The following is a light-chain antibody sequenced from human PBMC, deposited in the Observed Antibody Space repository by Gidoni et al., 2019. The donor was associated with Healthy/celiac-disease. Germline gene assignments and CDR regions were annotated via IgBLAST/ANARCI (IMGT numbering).Light chain of an antibody. Sequence: EIVLTQSTGTLSLSPGERANLSCRASQSVSSSYLAWYQQKPGQAPRLLIYGASSRATGIPDRFSGSGSGTDFTLTISRLEPEAFAVYYCQQYGSSPPMYTFGQGTKLEIK. CDR2: GAS. CDR3: QQYGSSPPMYT. V-gene: IGKV3-20*01. CDR1: QSVSSSY. J-gene: IGKJ2*01.